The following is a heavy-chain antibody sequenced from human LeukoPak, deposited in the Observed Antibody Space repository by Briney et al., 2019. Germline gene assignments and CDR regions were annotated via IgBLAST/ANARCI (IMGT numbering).Heavy chain of an antibody. D-gene: IGHD6-6*01. CDR1: GGSISAYN. J-gene: IGHJ5*02. Sequence: PSETLSLTCAVSGGSISAYNWSWIRQPPGKGLEWVGYIYSSGSTNYNPSLKSRVTISVDTSKNQFSLNLGSVTAADTAMYYCARHSSSSRGWFDPWGQGILVTASS. CDR3: ARHSSSSRGWFDP. CDR2: IYSSGST. V-gene: IGHV4-59*08.